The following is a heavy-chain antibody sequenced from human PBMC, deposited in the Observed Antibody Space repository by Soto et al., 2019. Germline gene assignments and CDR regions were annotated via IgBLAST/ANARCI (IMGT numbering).Heavy chain of an antibody. D-gene: IGHD4-4*01. V-gene: IGHV4-30-4*01. CDR2: IYYSGTT. Sequence: QVQLQESGPGLVKPSQTLSLTCTVSGGSLSSGDCYWNWIRQSPGKGLEWIGHIYYSGTTYYNPSLKSRVTISLGTSKNQFSLNRISVTAADTAVYYCARGTTVSTFAMDVWGQGTTVTVSS. J-gene: IGHJ6*02. CDR3: ARGTTVSTFAMDV. CDR1: GGSLSSGDCY.